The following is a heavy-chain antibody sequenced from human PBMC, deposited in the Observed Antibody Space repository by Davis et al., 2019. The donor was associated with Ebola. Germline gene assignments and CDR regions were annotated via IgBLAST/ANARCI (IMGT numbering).Heavy chain of an antibody. CDR1: GFPFSSHG. J-gene: IGHJ3*02. V-gene: IGHV3-30*02. D-gene: IGHD7-27*01. Sequence: GGSLRLSCVASGFPFSSHGMHWVRQAPGKGLEWVAVMWNDGSNKYYADSVKGRFVITRDNSKNILYLQMNSLGTEDTAVYYCAIDQLTGDGAFDIWGQGTMVTVSS. CDR3: AIDQLTGDGAFDI. CDR2: MWNDGSNK.